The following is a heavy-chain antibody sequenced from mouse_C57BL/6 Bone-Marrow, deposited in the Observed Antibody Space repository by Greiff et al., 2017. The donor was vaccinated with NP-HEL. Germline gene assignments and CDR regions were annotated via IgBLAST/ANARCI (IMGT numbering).Heavy chain of an antibody. CDR1: GYTFTSYW. CDR2: IYPGSGST. J-gene: IGHJ1*03. CDR3: AREGDYDYDGGGLRV. D-gene: IGHD2-4*01. V-gene: IGHV1-55*01. Sequence: QVQLQQPGAELVKPGASVKMSCKASGYTFTSYWITWVKQRPGQGLEWIGDIYPGSGSTNYNEKFKSKATLTVDTSSSTAYMQLSSLTSEDSAVYYRAREGDYDYDGGGLRVWGTGTTVTVSS.